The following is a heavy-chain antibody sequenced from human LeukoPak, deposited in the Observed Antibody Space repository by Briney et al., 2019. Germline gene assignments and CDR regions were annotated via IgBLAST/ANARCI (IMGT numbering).Heavy chain of an antibody. CDR2: TYQRSKWSS. CDR3: ARGRASAFDY. D-gene: IGHD6-13*01. V-gene: IGHV6-1*01. CDR1: GDSLSSSGDA. J-gene: IGHJ4*02. Sequence: SQTLSLTCVISGDSLSSSGDAWNWIRQSPSGRLEWLGRTYQRSKWSSDYALSVISRIPVDPDTSKNQFSLQLYSVTPEDTAVYYCARGRASAFDYWDQGTLVTVSS.